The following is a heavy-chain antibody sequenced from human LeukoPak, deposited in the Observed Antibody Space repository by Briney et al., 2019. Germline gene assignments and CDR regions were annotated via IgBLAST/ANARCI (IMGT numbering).Heavy chain of an antibody. D-gene: IGHD1-26*01. CDR3: ARDKDVGATLLDY. CDR1: GFTVSDNY. CDR2: IYSDGST. V-gene: IGHV3-66*01. Sequence: GGSLRLSCAASGFTVSDNYMSWVRQAPGKGLEWVSVIYSDGSTYYADSVKGRFTISRDNAKNSLYLQMSSLRAEDTAVYYCARDKDVGATLLDYWGQGTLVTVSS. J-gene: IGHJ4*02.